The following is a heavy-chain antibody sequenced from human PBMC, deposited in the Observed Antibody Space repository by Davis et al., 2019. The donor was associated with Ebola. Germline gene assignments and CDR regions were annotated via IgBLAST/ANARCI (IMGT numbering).Heavy chain of an antibody. D-gene: IGHD3-10*01. Sequence: PSETLSLTCVISGDCVSSGGCNWIRQSPSRGLEWLGRTYCNSMWYNDYAVSVKSRVTVNLDTSKNQLSLQLNSVTPEDTALYYCVRGWFRAGMDVWGEGTTVTVSS. V-gene: IGHV6-1*01. J-gene: IGHJ6*04. CDR1: GDCVSSGG. CDR2: TYCNSMWYN. CDR3: VRGWFRAGMDV.